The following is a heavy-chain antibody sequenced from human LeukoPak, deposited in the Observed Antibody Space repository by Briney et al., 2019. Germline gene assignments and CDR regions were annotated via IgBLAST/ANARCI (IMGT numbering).Heavy chain of an antibody. D-gene: IGHD3-9*01. CDR2: IYYSGST. Sequence: SETLSLTCTVSGGSISSCYWSWIRQPPGKGLEWIGYIYYSGSTNYNPSLKSRVTISVDTSKNQFSLKLSSVTAADTAVYYCARGYYDILTGYYGVFDYWGQGTLVTVSS. J-gene: IGHJ4*02. CDR1: GGSISSCY. CDR3: ARGYYDILTGYYGVFDY. V-gene: IGHV4-59*01.